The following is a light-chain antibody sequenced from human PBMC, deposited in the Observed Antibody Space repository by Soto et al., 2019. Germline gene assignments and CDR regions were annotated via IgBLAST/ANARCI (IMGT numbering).Light chain of an antibody. CDR2: RSY. Sequence: QSVLTQPPSVSGAPGQRVTISCTGSSSNIWAGFDVHWYQQLPGTAPKLLIYRSYNRPSGVPDRFSGSKSGTSASLAFTGLQAEDEADYYCQSYDSSLSGVVFDGGTKLTVL. V-gene: IGLV1-40*01. CDR1: SSNIWAGFD. CDR3: QSYDSSLSGVV. J-gene: IGLJ2*01.